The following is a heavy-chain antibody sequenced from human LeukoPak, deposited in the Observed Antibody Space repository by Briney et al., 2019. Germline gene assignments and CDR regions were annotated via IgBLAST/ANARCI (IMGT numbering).Heavy chain of an antibody. D-gene: IGHD2-15*01. V-gene: IGHV3-21*01. CDR1: GFTFSSYS. Sequence: TGGSLRLSCAASGFTFSSYSMNWVRQAPGKGLEWVSSISSSSSYIYYADSVKGRFTISRDYAKNSLYLQMNSLRAEDTAVYYCARASNCSGGSCYSVFDYWGQGTLVTVSS. CDR3: ARASNCSGGSCYSVFDY. CDR2: ISSSSSYI. J-gene: IGHJ4*02.